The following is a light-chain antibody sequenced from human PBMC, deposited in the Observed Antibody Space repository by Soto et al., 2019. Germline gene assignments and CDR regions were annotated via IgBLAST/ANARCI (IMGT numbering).Light chain of an antibody. CDR3: QQPYSTPRT. CDR2: GAS. V-gene: IGKV1-39*01. Sequence: DIQMTQSPSSLSASVGGRVTITCRPSQSISTYLNWYQQKPGKAPKLLIYGASSLQSGVPSRFSGSGSGTDFTLTISSLQPEDFATYYCQQPYSTPRTFGQGTKLEIK. CDR1: QSISTY. J-gene: IGKJ2*02.